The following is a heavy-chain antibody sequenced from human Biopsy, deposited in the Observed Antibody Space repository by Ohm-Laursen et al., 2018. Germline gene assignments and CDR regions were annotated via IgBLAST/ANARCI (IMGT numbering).Heavy chain of an antibody. V-gene: IGHV1-2*02. J-gene: IGHJ4*02. Sequence: GASVKVSCKASGYTFTDYYVHWVRQAPGQGLEWMGWINTYSGNTNYGKKFHDRVIMTSDTSTSTAYLEHRSLRSDDTAVYYCARDYYPYVDYLKDVPLCDSWGQGTLVTVSS. D-gene: IGHD4-17*01. CDR2: INTYSGNT. CDR3: ARDYYPYVDYLKDVPLCDS. CDR1: GYTFTDYY.